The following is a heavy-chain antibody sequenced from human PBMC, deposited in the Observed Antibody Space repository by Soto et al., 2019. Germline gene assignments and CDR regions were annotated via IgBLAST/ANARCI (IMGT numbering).Heavy chain of an antibody. V-gene: IGHV4-31*03. CDR2: IYYSGST. J-gene: IGHJ6*02. CDR1: GGSISSGGYY. Sequence: PSETLSLTCTFSGGSISSGGYYWSWIRQHPGKGLEWIGYIYYSGSTYYNPSLKSRVTISVDTSKNQFSLKLSSVTAADTAVYYCARFRITMIVVPQLNYGMDVWGQGTTVTVSS. D-gene: IGHD3-22*01. CDR3: ARFRITMIVVPQLNYGMDV.